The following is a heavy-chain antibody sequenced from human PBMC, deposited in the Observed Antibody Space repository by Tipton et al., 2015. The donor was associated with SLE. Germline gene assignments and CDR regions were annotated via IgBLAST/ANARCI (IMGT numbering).Heavy chain of an antibody. V-gene: IGHV3-74*01. Sequence: SLRLSCAASGFTFSSYWMHWVRQAPGKGLVWVSRINSDGSSTSYADSVKGRFTISRDNAKNTLYLQMNGLRAEDTAVYYCARDGPLGYCSSTSCYTNAFDIWGQGTMVTVAS. CDR3: ARDGPLGYCSSTSCYTNAFDI. CDR2: INSDGSST. D-gene: IGHD2-2*02. J-gene: IGHJ3*02. CDR1: GFTFSSYW.